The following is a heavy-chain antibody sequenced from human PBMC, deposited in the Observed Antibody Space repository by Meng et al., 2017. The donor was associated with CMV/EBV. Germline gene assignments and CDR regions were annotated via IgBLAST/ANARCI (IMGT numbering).Heavy chain of an antibody. J-gene: IGHJ6*02. CDR3: AREVSTIFGVVTMGVLYGMDV. V-gene: IGHV4-34*01. Sequence: GSLRLSCAVYGGSFSGYYWSWIRQPPGKGLEWIGEINHSGSTNYNPSLKSRVTISVDTSKNQFSLKLSSVTAADTAVYYCAREVSTIFGVVTMGVLYGMDVWGQGTTVTVSS. D-gene: IGHD3-3*01. CDR1: GGSFSGYY. CDR2: INHSGST.